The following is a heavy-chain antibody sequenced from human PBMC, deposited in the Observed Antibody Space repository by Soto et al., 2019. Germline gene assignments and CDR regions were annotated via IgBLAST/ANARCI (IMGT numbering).Heavy chain of an antibody. CDR1: GFTFTSSA. V-gene: IGHV1-58*01. CDR2: IVVGSGNT. CDR3: AAEMGVYGVLDY. D-gene: IGHD4-17*01. J-gene: IGHJ4*02. Sequence: ASVKVSCKASGFTFTSSAVQWVRQARGQRLEWIGWIVVGSGNTNYAQKFQERVTITRDMSTSTAYMELSSLRSEDTAVYYCAAEMGVYGVLDYWGQGTLVTVSA.